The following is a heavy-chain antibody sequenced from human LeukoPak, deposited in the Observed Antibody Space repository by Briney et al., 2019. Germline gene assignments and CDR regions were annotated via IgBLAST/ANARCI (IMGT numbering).Heavy chain of an antibody. J-gene: IGHJ4*02. Sequence: ASVKVSCKASGYTFTSYYMHWVRQAPGQGLEWMGIINPSGGSTSYAQKFQGRVTMTRDTSTSTVYMELSSLRSEDTAVYYCARVSEAGTWGVRSPQDYWGQGTLVTVSS. V-gene: IGHV1-46*01. CDR3: ARVSEAGTWGVRSPQDY. CDR1: GYTFTSYY. D-gene: IGHD6-19*01. CDR2: INPSGGST.